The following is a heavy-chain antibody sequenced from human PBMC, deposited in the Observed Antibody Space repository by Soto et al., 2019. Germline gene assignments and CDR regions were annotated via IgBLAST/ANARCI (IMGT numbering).Heavy chain of an antibody. CDR2: IYPGDSDT. V-gene: IGHV5-51*01. J-gene: IGHJ4*02. Sequence: GESLKISCKGSGYSFTSYWIGWVRQMPGKGLEWMGIIYPGDSDTRYSPSFQGQVTISADKSISTAYLQWSSLKASDTAMYYCAIMTTVTTFSFDYWGQGTLVTVSS. CDR3: AIMTTVTTFSFDY. D-gene: IGHD4-17*01. CDR1: GYSFTSYW.